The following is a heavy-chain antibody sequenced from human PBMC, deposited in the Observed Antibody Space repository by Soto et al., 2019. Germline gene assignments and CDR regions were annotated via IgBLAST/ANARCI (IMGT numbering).Heavy chain of an antibody. D-gene: IGHD3-3*01. J-gene: IGHJ4*02. CDR3: GTDGPNGPNDSEY. Sequence: PGGSLRLSCVASGFTFSRFSMHWARQAPGKGLDWVAVVSHDGSTTYYADSARGRFTIPRDISKNTLYLEMNSLRPEDTAVYYRGTDGPNGPNDSEYWDQETPLEVSS. CDR1: GFTFSRFS. CDR2: VSHDGSTT. V-gene: IGHV3-30-3*01.